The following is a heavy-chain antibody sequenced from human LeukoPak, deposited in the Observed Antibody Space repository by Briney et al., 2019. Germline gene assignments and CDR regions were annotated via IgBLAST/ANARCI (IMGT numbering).Heavy chain of an antibody. D-gene: IGHD6-19*01. CDR3: ARRAYSSGYYYFDY. V-gene: IGHV4-39*07. Sequence: SETLSLTCTVSGGSISSSSNYWGWIRQPPGKGLEWIGSIYYSGSTYYNPSLKSRVTISVDTSKNQFSLKLSSVTAADTAVYYCARRAYSSGYYYFDYWGQGTQVTVSS. CDR2: IYYSGST. J-gene: IGHJ4*02. CDR1: GGSISSSSNY.